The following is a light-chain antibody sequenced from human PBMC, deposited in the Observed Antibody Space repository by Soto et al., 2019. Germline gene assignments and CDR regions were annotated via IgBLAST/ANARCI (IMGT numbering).Light chain of an antibody. CDR1: QSISSW. Sequence: DIPMTQSPSTLSASVGDRVTITCRASQSISSWLAWYQQKPGKAPKLLIYDASSLESGVPSRFSGSGSGTEFPLTISSLQPDDFATYYCQQYNSYSQTFGQGTKVEIK. CDR3: QQYNSYSQT. J-gene: IGKJ1*01. CDR2: DAS. V-gene: IGKV1-5*01.